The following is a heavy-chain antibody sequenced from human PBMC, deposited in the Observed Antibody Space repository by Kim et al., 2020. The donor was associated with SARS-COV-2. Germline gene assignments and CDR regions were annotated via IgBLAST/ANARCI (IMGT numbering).Heavy chain of an antibody. CDR2: ISSNGGGT. J-gene: IGHJ4*02. Sequence: GGSLRLSCSASGFTFSSYAMHWVRQAPGKGLEYVSAISSNGGGTYYADSVKGRFTISRDNSKNTLYLQMSSLRAEDTAVYYCVNGGYNRSGWYFHFDYWGQGTLVTVSS. CDR3: VNGGYNRSGWYFHFDY. V-gene: IGHV3-64D*09. CDR1: GFTFSSYA. D-gene: IGHD6-19*01.